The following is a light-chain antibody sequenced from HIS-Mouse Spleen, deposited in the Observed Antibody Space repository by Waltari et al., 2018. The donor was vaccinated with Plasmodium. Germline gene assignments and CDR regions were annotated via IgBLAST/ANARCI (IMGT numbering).Light chain of an antibody. CDR1: QSVLYSSNNKNY. CDR3: QQYYSTP. CDR2: WAS. Sequence: DIVMTQSPDSLAVSLGERATINCKSSQSVLYSSNNKNYLAWYQQKPGQPPKLLIYWASTRESGVPDRFSGSGSGTDFTLTISSLQAENVAGYDCQQYYSTPFGPGTKVDIK. J-gene: IGKJ3*01. V-gene: IGKV4-1*01.